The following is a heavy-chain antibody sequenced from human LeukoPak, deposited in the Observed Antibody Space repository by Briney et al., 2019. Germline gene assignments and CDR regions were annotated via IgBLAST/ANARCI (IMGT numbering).Heavy chain of an antibody. CDR3: ARHVEYCSSTSCYRHNAFDI. CDR2: IDPSDSYT. V-gene: IGHV5-10-1*01. J-gene: IGHJ3*02. CDR1: GYSFTSYW. D-gene: IGHD2-2*01. Sequence: GESLKISCKGSGYSFTSYWISWVRQMPGKGLEWMGRIDPSDSYTNYSPSFQGHVTISADKSISTAYLQLSSLKASDTAMYYCARHVEYCSSTSCYRHNAFDIWGQGTMVTVSS.